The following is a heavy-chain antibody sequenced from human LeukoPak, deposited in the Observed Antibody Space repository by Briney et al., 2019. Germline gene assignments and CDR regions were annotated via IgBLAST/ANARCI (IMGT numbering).Heavy chain of an antibody. CDR3: ARDFPAGVVVPAANPGGFDY. D-gene: IGHD2-2*01. J-gene: IGHJ4*02. CDR2: IYHSGST. Sequence: SETLSLTCTVSGGSISSGGYYWSWIRQPPGKGLEWIGYIYHSGSTYYNPSLKSRVTISVDRSKNQFSLKLSSVTAADTAVYCCARDFPAGVVVPAANPGGFDYWGQGTLVTVSS. CDR1: GGSISSGGYY. V-gene: IGHV4-30-2*01.